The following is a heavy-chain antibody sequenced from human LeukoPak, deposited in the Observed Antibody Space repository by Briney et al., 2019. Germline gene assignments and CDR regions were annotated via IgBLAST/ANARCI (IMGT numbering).Heavy chain of an antibody. V-gene: IGHV3-33*01. J-gene: IGHJ4*02. CDR2: IWYDGSNK. CDR1: GFTFSSYG. D-gene: IGHD4/OR15-4a*01. Sequence: GRSLRLSCAASGFTFSSYGMHWVRQAPGKGLEWVALIWYDGSNKYYADSVKGRFTISRDNAKNSLYLQMNSLRAEDTAVYYCARDGAGGYYFDYWGQGTLVTVSS. CDR3: ARDGAGGYYFDY.